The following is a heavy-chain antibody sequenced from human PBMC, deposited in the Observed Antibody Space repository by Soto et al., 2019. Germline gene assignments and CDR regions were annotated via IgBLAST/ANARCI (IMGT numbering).Heavy chain of an antibody. Sequence: SEALSLTCAGYGGSSSRYYWSWIRQPPGKGLEWIGEINHSGSTNYNPSLKSRVTISVDTSKNQFSLKLSSVTAADTAVYYCAREWGLYYYYYGMDVWGQGTTVT. J-gene: IGHJ6*02. CDR3: AREWGLYYYYYGMDV. CDR1: GGSSSRYY. CDR2: INHSGST. V-gene: IGHV4-34*01. D-gene: IGHD2-8*01.